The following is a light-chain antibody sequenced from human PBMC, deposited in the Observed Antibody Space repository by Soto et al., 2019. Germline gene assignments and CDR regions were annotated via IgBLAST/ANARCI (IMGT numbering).Light chain of an antibody. Sequence: QSVLTQPASVSGSPGQSITISCTGTSSDVGAYNLVSWYQQYPGKVPKLMIYEVSNRPSGVSNRFSGSKSGNTASLTISGLQAEDEADYYCSSYRDTHNLVFGIGTKVTV. V-gene: IGLV2-14*02. CDR1: SSDVGAYNL. CDR2: EVS. J-gene: IGLJ1*01. CDR3: SSYRDTHNLV.